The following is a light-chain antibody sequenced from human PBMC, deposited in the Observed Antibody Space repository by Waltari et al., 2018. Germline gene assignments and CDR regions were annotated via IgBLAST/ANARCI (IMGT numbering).Light chain of an antibody. J-gene: IGLJ3*02. CDR3: NSYTGSNNWV. V-gene: IGLV2-8*01. CDR1: SSDVGGYNN. CDR2: EVS. Sequence: QSALTQPPSASGSPGQSVTISCTGTSSDVGGYNNVSWYQQHPGKVPKLMIYEVSKRPSGVPDRFSGSKSGNTASLTVSGLQAEDEADYYCNSYTGSNNWVFGGGTKLTVL.